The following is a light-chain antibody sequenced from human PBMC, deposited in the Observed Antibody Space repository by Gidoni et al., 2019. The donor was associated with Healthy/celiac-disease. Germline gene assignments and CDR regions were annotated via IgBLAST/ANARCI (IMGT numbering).Light chain of an antibody. V-gene: IGKV3-11*01. CDR3: QQRSNWPPIIT. Sequence: EIVLTQSPATLSLSPGERATLSCEASQSVSSYLAWYQQKPGQAPRLLIYDASNRATGIPARFSGSGSGTDFTLTISSLEPEDFAVYYCQQRSNWPPIITFGGGTKVEIK. CDR1: QSVSSY. CDR2: DAS. J-gene: IGKJ4*01.